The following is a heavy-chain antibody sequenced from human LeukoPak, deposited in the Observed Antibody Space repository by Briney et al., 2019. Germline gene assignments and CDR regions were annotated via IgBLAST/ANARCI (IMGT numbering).Heavy chain of an antibody. CDR2: INPSGEST. Sequence: GASVKVSCKASGYTFTSYYMHWVRQAPGQGLEWMGIINPSGESTSYAQKFQGRVTMTRDTSTTTVYMNLRSLRSEDTAVYYCARGRYYTDTSGFSPLDPWGQGTLVTVSS. D-gene: IGHD3-22*01. V-gene: IGHV1-46*01. CDR1: GYTFTSYY. CDR3: ARGRYYTDTSGFSPLDP. J-gene: IGHJ5*02.